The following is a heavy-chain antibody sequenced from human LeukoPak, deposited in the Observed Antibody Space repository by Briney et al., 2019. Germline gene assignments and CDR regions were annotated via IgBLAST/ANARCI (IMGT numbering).Heavy chain of an antibody. Sequence: SETLSLTCAVSGGSISSGGYSWNWIRQSPGMGLEWIGYFYRGGTTYYNPSLKGRVTISVDRSKNQVSLKLSSVTAADTAVYYCARSPGYCTPTDRRPDYYFDSWGRGTLVTVSS. J-gene: IGHJ4*02. V-gene: IGHV4-30-2*06. CDR1: GGSISSGGYS. D-gene: IGHD2-8*01. CDR3: ARSPGYCTPTDRRPDYYFDS. CDR2: FYRGGTT.